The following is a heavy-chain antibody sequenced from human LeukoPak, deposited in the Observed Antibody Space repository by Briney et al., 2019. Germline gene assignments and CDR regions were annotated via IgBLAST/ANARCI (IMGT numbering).Heavy chain of an antibody. Sequence: ASVKVSCKASGYTFTSYGISWVRQAPGQGLEWMGWISAYNGNTNYAQKLQGRVTITRNTSISTAYMELSSLRSEDTAVYYCAGLAYCSSTSCYGFDPWGQGTLVTVSS. CDR3: AGLAYCSSTSCYGFDP. D-gene: IGHD2-2*01. CDR1: GYTFTSYG. J-gene: IGHJ5*02. V-gene: IGHV1-18*01. CDR2: ISAYNGNT.